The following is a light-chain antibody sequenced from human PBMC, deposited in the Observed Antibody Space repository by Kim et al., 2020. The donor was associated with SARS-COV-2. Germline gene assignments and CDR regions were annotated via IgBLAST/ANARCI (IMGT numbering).Light chain of an antibody. V-gene: IGLV3-19*01. CDR3: NSRDNDGKVV. CDR2: GKN. J-gene: IGLJ3*02. CDR1: ILKNYY. Sequence: LTQTITITFQINILKNYYSISYHHKPGQAPVLVIYGKNDRPSGIPDRFSGSRSGNTASLTITGAQAEDAADYYCNSRDNDGKVVFGGGTKVTVL.